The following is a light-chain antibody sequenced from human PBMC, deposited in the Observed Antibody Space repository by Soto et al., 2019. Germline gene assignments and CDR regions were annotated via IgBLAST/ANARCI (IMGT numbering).Light chain of an antibody. CDR1: KSVSNF. V-gene: IGKV3-11*01. J-gene: IGKJ1*01. CDR2: DAS. CDR3: QQRSNWLWT. Sequence: EIVLTQSPATLSLSPGERATLSCRASKSVSNFLAWYQQKPGQAPRLLISDASNRATGIPGRFSGSGSGTDFSLTISSLEPEDSAVYHCQQRSNWLWTFGQGTKVEIK.